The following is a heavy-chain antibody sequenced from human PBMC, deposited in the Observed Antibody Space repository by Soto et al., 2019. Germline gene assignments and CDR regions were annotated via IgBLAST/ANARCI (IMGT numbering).Heavy chain of an antibody. CDR1: GFTFSSDA. J-gene: IGHJ2*01. CDR3: AKDPRLIAVAGICWYLDL. D-gene: IGHD6-19*01. Sequence: EVQLLESGGGLVQPGGSLRLSCAASGFTFSSDAMSWVRQAPGKGLEWVSAISGSGGSTYYADSVKGRFTISRDNSKHTLYLQVNSLRAEDTAVYYCAKDPRLIAVAGICWYLDLWGRGTLVTVSS. V-gene: IGHV3-23*01. CDR2: ISGSGGST.